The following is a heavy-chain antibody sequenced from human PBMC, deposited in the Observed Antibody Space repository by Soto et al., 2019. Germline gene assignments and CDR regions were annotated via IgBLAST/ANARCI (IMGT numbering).Heavy chain of an antibody. Sequence: SETLSLTCAVYGGSFSSYYWSWIRQPPGKGLEWIGYIYYSGSTNYNPSLKSRVTISVDTSKNQFSLKLSSVTAADTAVYYCARAPFGSGSYYGFDPWGQGTLVTVSS. V-gene: IGHV4-59*01. D-gene: IGHD3-10*01. CDR2: IYYSGST. CDR1: GGSFSSYY. J-gene: IGHJ5*02. CDR3: ARAPFGSGSYYGFDP.